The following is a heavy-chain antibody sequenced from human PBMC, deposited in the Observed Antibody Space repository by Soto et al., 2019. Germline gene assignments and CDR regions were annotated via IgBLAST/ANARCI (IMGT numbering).Heavy chain of an antibody. CDR2: IYWDDDK. D-gene: IGHD4-17*01. J-gene: IGHJ4*02. Sequence: QITLKESGSTLVRPAQTLTLTCAFSGFSLTTYDIGVAWIRQPPGKALEWLALIYWDDDKRYSPSLTDRLAVSKDTSRNQVVLTITNLDPGDTATYFCAHAGDYDLLTFDHWGPGLLVTVSS. CDR1: GFSLTTYDIG. V-gene: IGHV2-5*02. CDR3: AHAGDYDLLTFDH.